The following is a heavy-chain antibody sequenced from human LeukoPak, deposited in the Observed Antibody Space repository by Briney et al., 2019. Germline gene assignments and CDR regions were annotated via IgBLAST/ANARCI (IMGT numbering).Heavy chain of an antibody. Sequence: ASVRVSCKASGYTFTSYDINWVRQATGQGLEWMGWMNPNSVSTGYAQKFQGRVTFTRNTSISTAYMELSSLRSEDTAVYYCARAGQRWLQSGNSFDYWGQGTLVTVSS. J-gene: IGHJ4*02. D-gene: IGHD5-24*01. V-gene: IGHV1-8*03. CDR2: MNPNSVST. CDR1: GYTFTSYD. CDR3: ARAGQRWLQSGNSFDY.